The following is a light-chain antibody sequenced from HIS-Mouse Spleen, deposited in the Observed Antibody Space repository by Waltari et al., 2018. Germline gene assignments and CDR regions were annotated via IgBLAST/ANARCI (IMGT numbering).Light chain of an antibody. Sequence: SYELTQPPSVSVSPGQTARITCSGDALPKKYAYWYQQKSGQAPVLVIYEDSKRPSGIPERVSGSSSGTMATLTISGAQVEDEAAYYCYSTDSSGNHRVFGGGTKLTVL. J-gene: IGLJ2*01. V-gene: IGLV3-10*01. CDR1: ALPKKY. CDR3: YSTDSSGNHRV. CDR2: EDS.